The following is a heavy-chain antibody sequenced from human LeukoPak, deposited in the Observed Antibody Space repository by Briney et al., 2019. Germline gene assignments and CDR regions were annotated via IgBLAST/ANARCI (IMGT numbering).Heavy chain of an antibody. J-gene: IGHJ4*02. Sequence: GGSLRLSCAASGFTVSTNYMAWVRQPPGKGLEWVSVIFGGGGTYYAGSVRGRFTISRDNSQNTLFLQMNSLRAEDTAVYYCASWPGAWYGEDYWGQGTRVTVSS. CDR2: IFGGGGT. D-gene: IGHD3-10*01. CDR1: GFTVSTNY. V-gene: IGHV3-53*01. CDR3: ASWPGAWYGEDY.